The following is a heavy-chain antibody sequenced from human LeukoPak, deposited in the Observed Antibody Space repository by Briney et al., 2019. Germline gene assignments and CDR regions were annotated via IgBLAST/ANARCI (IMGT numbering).Heavy chain of an antibody. V-gene: IGHV4-4*07. Sequence: PSEALSLTCTVSGGSISTYYWSWILQPAGKGLEWIGRIYTSGSTNYNPSLKSRVTMSVDTSKNQFSLNLRSVTAADTAVYYCARERPNDPGEMATMGLGYWGQGTLVTVSS. D-gene: IGHD5-24*01. CDR3: ARERPNDPGEMATMGLGY. CDR2: IYTSGST. CDR1: GGSISTYY. J-gene: IGHJ4*02.